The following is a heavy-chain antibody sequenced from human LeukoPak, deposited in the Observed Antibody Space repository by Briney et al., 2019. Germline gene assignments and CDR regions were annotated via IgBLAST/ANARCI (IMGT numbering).Heavy chain of an antibody. D-gene: IGHD2-21*01. J-gene: IGHJ6*03. CDR2: ISYDGSNK. Sequence: SGGSLRLSCAASGFTSRSSAMHWVRQAPGKGLGRVALISYDGSNKYYADSVKGRFTISRDNSKNTLYLQMNSLRAEDTAVYYCAKGGGLDYYYYYYYMDVWGKGTTVTVSS. CDR3: AKGGGLDYYYYYYYMDV. CDR1: GFTSRSSA. V-gene: IGHV3-30*04.